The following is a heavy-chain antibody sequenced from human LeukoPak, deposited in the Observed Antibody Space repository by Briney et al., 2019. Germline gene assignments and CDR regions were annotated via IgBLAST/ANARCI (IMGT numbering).Heavy chain of an antibody. Sequence: GGSLRLSCAASGFTFGSYAMSWVRQAPGKGLEWVSAISGSGGSTYYADSVKGRFTISRDNSKNTLYLQMNSLRAEDTAVYYCAKDGPCGGDCYSYYFDYWGQGTLVTVSS. CDR1: GFTFGSYA. D-gene: IGHD2-21*02. CDR2: ISGSGGST. V-gene: IGHV3-23*01. J-gene: IGHJ4*02. CDR3: AKDGPCGGDCYSYYFDY.